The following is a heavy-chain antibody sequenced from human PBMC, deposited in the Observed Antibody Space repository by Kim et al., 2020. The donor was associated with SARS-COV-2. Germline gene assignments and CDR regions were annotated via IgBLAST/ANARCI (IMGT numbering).Heavy chain of an antibody. D-gene: IGHD3-3*01. V-gene: IGHV1-8*01. CDR1: GYTFTSYD. CDR3: ARLGAAPYDFWSGYYSASYYYMDV. Sequence: ASVKVSCKASGYTFTSYDINWVRQATGQGLEWMGWMNPNSGNTGYAQKFQGRVTMTRNTSISTAYMELSSLRSEDTAVYYCARLGAAPYDFWSGYYSASYYYMDVWGKGTTVTVSS. J-gene: IGHJ6*03. CDR2: MNPNSGNT.